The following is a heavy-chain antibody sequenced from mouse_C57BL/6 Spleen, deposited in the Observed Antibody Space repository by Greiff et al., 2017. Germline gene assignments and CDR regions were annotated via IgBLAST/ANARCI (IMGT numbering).Heavy chain of an antibody. Sequence: QVQLQQPGAELVRPGTSVKLSCKASGYTFTSYWMHWVKQRPGQGLEWIGVIDPSDSYTNYNDKFKGKATMTVDTSSSTAYMQLSSLTAEDSAVYSCARGGTVVARIAYWGQGTLVTVSA. CDR1: GYTFTSYW. CDR2: IDPSDSYT. D-gene: IGHD1-1*01. V-gene: IGHV1-59*01. CDR3: ARGGTVVARIAY. J-gene: IGHJ3*01.